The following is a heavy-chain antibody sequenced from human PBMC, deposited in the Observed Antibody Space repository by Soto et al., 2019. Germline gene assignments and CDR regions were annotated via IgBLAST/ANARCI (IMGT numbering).Heavy chain of an antibody. CDR1: GFTFSTYW. V-gene: IGHV3-74*01. J-gene: IGHJ6*02. CDR2: INNDGSNT. CDR3: ARDPLIGTTDYGWDV. Sequence: EVQLVESGGGLVQPGGSLRLSCAASGFTFSTYWMLWVRQPPGKGLVWVSRINNDGSNTAYADSVMGRFTISRDNAQSTLYLQMNSLRAEDTAVYYCARDPLIGTTDYGWDVWGQGTTVSVSS. D-gene: IGHD1-7*01.